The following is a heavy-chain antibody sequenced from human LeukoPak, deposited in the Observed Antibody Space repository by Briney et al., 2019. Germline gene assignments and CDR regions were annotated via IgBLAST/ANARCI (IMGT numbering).Heavy chain of an antibody. CDR2: IYTSGST. CDR3: ARGGRGKAVDFDF. CDR1: GGSISSYY. J-gene: IGHJ4*02. V-gene: IGHV4-4*07. D-gene: IGHD6-19*01. Sequence: PSETLSLTCTVSGGSISSYYWIWIRQPAGKGLXXIGRIYTSGSTNYNPSLKSRVTMSVDTSKNQVSLKLRSVTDADTAVYYCARGGRGKAVDFDFWGQGTLVTVSS.